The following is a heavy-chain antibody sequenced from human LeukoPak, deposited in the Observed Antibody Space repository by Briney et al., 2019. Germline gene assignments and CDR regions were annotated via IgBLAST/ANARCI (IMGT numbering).Heavy chain of an antibody. CDR1: GFTFSSYG. CDR3: ARTVQYYDILTGYYDY. CDR2: KWYDGSNK. V-gene: IGHV3-33*01. Sequence: PGGSLRLSCAASGFTFSSYGMHWVRQAPGKGLEWVADKWYDGSNKYYADSVKGRFTISRDNSKNTLYLQMNSLRAEDTAVYYCARTVQYYDILTGYYDYWGQGTLVTVSS. J-gene: IGHJ4*02. D-gene: IGHD3-9*01.